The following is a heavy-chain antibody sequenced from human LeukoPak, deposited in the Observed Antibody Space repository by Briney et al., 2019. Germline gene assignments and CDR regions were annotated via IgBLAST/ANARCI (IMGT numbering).Heavy chain of an antibody. CDR3: ARSYYSGNSRGLFDP. D-gene: IGHD4-23*01. V-gene: IGHV3-74*01. Sequence: GGSLRLSCAASGFTLSSYWMHWVRQVPGKGLVRVSRINSDGSSTDYADSVKGRFTISRDNAKNTLYLQMSSLRAEDTALYYCARSYYSGNSRGLFDPWGQGTLVTVSS. CDR1: GFTLSSYW. J-gene: IGHJ5*02. CDR2: INSDGSST.